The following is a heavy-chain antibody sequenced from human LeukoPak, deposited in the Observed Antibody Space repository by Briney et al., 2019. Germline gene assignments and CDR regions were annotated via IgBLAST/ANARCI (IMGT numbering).Heavy chain of an antibody. CDR3: AKDQTAMITYRFDY. CDR2: ISGSGGST. Sequence: PGGSLRLPCAASGFTFSSYAMSWVRQAPGKGLEWLSAISGSGGSTYYADSVKGRFTISRDNFKNTLYLQMNSLRVEDTAVYYCAKDQTAMITYRFDYWGQGTLVTVSS. J-gene: IGHJ4*02. D-gene: IGHD5-18*01. CDR1: GFTFSSYA. V-gene: IGHV3-23*01.